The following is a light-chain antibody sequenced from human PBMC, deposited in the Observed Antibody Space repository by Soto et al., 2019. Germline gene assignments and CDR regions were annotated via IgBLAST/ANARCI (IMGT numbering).Light chain of an antibody. J-gene: IGKJ1*01. V-gene: IGKV1-5*01. CDR1: QSISSW. CDR2: DAS. Sequence: DIQMTQSPSTLSASVGDRVTITCRASQSISSWLAWYQQKPGKAPKLLIYDASALESGVPSRFSGSGSGTEFTLTINSLQSDDFATYYCQQYNSYPWTFGQGTKVEIK. CDR3: QQYNSYPWT.